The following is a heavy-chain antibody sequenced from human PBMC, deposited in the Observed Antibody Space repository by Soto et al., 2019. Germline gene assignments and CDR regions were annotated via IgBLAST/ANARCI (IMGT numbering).Heavy chain of an antibody. CDR1: GYSFTGYH. CDR3: ARGHSTDCSNGVCSFFYNHEMDV. CDR2: INPKSGGT. Sequence: XSVKVSCEASGYSFTGYHIHWVRQAPVQGLEWLGRINPKSGGTSTAQKFQGWVTMTRDRSISTVYMELTRLRSDDTAVYFCARGHSTDCSNGVCSFFYNHEMDVWGQGTTVTVSS. J-gene: IGHJ6*02. V-gene: IGHV1-2*04. D-gene: IGHD2-8*01.